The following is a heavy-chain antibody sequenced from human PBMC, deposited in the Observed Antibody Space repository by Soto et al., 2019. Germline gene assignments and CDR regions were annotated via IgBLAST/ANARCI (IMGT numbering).Heavy chain of an antibody. CDR3: ARYFGAMGAIDY. CDR1: GFTFSSYT. V-gene: IGHV3-21*01. Sequence: EVQLVESGGGLVKPGGSLRLSCAASGFTFSSYTMHWVRQAPGKGLEWVSSISSGTSYIYYADSVKGRFTISRDNAKDSLYLQMNSLRAEDTAVYYCARYFGAMGAIDYWGQGTLVTVSS. J-gene: IGHJ4*02. D-gene: IGHD5-18*01. CDR2: ISSGTSYI.